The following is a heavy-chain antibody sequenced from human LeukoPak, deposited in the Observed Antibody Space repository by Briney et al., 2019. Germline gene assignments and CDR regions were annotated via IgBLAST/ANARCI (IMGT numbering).Heavy chain of an antibody. CDR3: ARQEGYYDSSGYPWPDAFDI. D-gene: IGHD3-22*01. CDR2: IYHTGTT. V-gene: IGHV4-38-2*01. J-gene: IGHJ3*02. CDR1: GYSIRISYY. Sequence: SDTLSLTCDVSGYSIRISYYWGWIRQPPGKGLEWIGSIYHTGTTYYNPSLKSRVTISVDTSKNQFSLKLSSVTAADTAVYYCARQEGYYDSSGYPWPDAFDIWGQGTMVTVSS.